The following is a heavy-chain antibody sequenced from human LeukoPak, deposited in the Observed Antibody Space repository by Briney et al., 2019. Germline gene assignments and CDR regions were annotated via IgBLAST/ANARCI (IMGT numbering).Heavy chain of an antibody. CDR3: TRQSGTVTPIDY. V-gene: IGHV4-34*01. CDR1: SGSLSGYS. D-gene: IGHD4-17*01. Sequence: SETLSLTCAVSSGSLSGYSWGWIRQPPGKGLEWVGEISHSGTTNYNASLKSRVTISLKKSEIQFSLMLSSVTAADTAVYYCTRQSGTVTPIDYWSQGTLVTVSS. CDR2: ISHSGTT. J-gene: IGHJ4*02.